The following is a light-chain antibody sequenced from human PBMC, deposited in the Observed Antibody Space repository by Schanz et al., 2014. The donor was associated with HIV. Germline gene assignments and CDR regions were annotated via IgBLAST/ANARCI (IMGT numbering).Light chain of an antibody. CDR2: TNT. J-gene: IGLJ2*01. CDR3: AAWDDSLSGRV. Sequence: QSVLTQPPSVSGAPGQGVTISCTGSSSNIGAGYDVHWYQVFPDRAPQLLIYTNTNRPSGVPDRFSASKSGTSASLAISGLRSEDEADYYCAAWDDSLSGRVFGGGTKLTVL. CDR1: SSNIGAGYD. V-gene: IGLV1-40*01.